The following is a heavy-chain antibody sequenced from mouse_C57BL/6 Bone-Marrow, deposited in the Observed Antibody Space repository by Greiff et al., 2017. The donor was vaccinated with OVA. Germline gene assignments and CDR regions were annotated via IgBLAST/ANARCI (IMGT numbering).Heavy chain of an antibody. V-gene: IGHV1-50*01. CDR2: IDPSDSYT. D-gene: IGHD3-2*02. CDR1: GYTFTSYW. Sequence: VQLQQSGAELVKPGASVKLSCKASGYTFTSYWMQWVKQRPGQGLEWIGEIDPSDSYTNYNQKFKGKATLTVDTSSSTAYMQLSSLTSEDSAVYYCARDSSGSSFAYWGQGTLVTVSA. CDR3: ARDSSGSSFAY. J-gene: IGHJ3*01.